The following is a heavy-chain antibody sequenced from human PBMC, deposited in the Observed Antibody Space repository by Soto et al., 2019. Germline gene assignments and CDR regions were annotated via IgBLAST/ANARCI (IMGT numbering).Heavy chain of an antibody. CDR2: ISYDGSKE. J-gene: IGHJ3*02. CDR1: GFHFSVSA. CDR3: ARAYSCRSAFDI. D-gene: IGHD4-4*01. Sequence: GGSLRLSCAASGFHFSVSAMNLVRQSPGKGLEWVAFISYDGSKEYYADSVKGRFTISRDNSKNTLYLQMNRLRIEDTAFFHCARAYSCRSAFDIWRQGTRAT. V-gene: IGHV3-30-3*01.